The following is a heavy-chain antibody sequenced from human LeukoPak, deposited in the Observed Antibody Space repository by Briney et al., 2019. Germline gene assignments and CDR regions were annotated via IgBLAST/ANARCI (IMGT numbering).Heavy chain of an antibody. Sequence: GGSLRLSCAASGFTFSNYWVHWVRQAPGKGLVWVSRINPDVSTINYADSVKGRFTISRDNAKNTLYLQMNSLRAEDTAVYYCATAGNYRFDYWGQGTLVTVSS. CDR2: INPDVSTI. J-gene: IGHJ4*02. CDR3: ATAGNYRFDY. V-gene: IGHV3-74*01. D-gene: IGHD1-7*01. CDR1: GFTFSNYW.